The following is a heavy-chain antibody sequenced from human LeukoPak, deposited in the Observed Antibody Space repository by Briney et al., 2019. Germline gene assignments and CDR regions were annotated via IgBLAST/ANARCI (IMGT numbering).Heavy chain of an antibody. CDR2: IYYSGST. CDR1: GGSISSSSYY. J-gene: IGHJ6*03. Sequence: SETLSLTCTVSGGSISSSSYYWGWIRQPPGKGLEWIGSIYYSGSTYYNPSLKSRVTISVDTSKNQFSLKLSSVTAADTAVYYCARAARGHMVRGAPLGYYYMDVWGKGTTVTVSS. V-gene: IGHV4-39*07. D-gene: IGHD3-10*01. CDR3: ARAARGHMVRGAPLGYYYMDV.